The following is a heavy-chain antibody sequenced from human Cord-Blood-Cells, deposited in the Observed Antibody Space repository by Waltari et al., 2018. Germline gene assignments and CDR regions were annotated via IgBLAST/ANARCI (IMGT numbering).Heavy chain of an antibody. CDR2: IYYSGST. V-gene: IGHV4-39*01. D-gene: IGHD6-6*01. Sequence: QLQLQESGPGLVKPSETLSLTCTVSGGSISSSSYYWGWIRQPPGKGLEWIGSIYYSGSTYYNPSLKSRVTISVDTCKNQFSLKLSSVTAADTAVYYCARRDSSSSFDYWGQGTLVTVSS. CDR1: GGSISSSSYY. J-gene: IGHJ4*02. CDR3: ARRDSSSSFDY.